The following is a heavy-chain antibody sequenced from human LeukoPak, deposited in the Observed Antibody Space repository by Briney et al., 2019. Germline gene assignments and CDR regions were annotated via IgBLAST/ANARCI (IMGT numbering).Heavy chain of an antibody. CDR3: AREGFPPKISDFWSGLGPYYYYGMDV. CDR1: GYTFTSYY. CDR2: INPSGGST. V-gene: IGHV1-46*01. Sequence: GASVKVSCKASGYTFTSYYMHWVRQAPGQGLEWMGIINPSGGSTSYAQKFQGRVTMTRDTSTSTVYMELGSLRSEDTAVYYCAREGFPPKISDFWSGLGPYYYYGMDVWGQGTTVTVSS. D-gene: IGHD3-3*01. J-gene: IGHJ6*02.